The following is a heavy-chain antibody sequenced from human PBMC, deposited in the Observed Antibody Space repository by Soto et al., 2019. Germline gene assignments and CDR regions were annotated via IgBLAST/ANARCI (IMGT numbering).Heavy chain of an antibody. D-gene: IGHD4-17*01. CDR3: ARVAVTTYYFDY. CDR1: GFTFTSYW. V-gene: IGHV3-74*01. Sequence: EVQLVESGGDLVQPGGSLRLSCAASGFTFTSYWMHWVRQSPGKGLVWVSRINPDGSRTCYADSVKGRFTISRDNAKNTLYLQMNSLGAEDTAVYYCARVAVTTYYFDYWGHGTLVTVSS. CDR2: INPDGSRT. J-gene: IGHJ4*01.